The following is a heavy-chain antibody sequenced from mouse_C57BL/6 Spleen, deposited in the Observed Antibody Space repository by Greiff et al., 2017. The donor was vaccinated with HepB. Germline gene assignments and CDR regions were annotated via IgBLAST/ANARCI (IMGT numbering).Heavy chain of an antibody. V-gene: IGHV1-15*01. J-gene: IGHJ4*01. Sequence: QVQLKESGAELVRPGASVTLSCKASGYTFTDYEMHWVKQTPVHGLEWIGAIDPETGGTAYNQKFKGKAILTADKSSSTAYMELRSLTSEDSAVYYCTRDSYYYAMDYWGQGTSVTVSS. D-gene: IGHD1-2*01. CDR2: IDPETGGT. CDR3: TRDSYYYAMDY. CDR1: GYTFTDYE.